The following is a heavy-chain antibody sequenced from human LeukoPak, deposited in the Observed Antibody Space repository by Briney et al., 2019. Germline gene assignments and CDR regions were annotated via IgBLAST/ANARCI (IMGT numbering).Heavy chain of an antibody. CDR2: IYYSGST. Sequence: SETLSLTCTVSGGSMSSSSYYWGWIRQPPGKGLEWIGSIYYSGSTYYNPSLKSRVTISVDSSKDQCSLKLSSVTAADTAVCYCARHGTVTHRFDYWGQGTLVTVSS. V-gene: IGHV4-39*01. CDR3: ARHGTVTHRFDY. CDR1: GGSMSSSSYY. D-gene: IGHD4-17*01. J-gene: IGHJ4*02.